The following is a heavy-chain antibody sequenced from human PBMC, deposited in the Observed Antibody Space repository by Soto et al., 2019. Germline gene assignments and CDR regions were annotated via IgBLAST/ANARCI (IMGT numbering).Heavy chain of an antibody. CDR3: ARLGRPLTYFDY. Sequence: SETLSLTCTVSGGSISSYYWSWIRQPPGKGLEWIGYIYYSGSTNYNPSLKSRVTISVDTSKNQFSLKLSSVTAADTAVYYCARLGRPLTYFDYWGQGTPVTVSS. CDR1: GGSISSYY. CDR2: IYYSGST. V-gene: IGHV4-59*08. J-gene: IGHJ4*02.